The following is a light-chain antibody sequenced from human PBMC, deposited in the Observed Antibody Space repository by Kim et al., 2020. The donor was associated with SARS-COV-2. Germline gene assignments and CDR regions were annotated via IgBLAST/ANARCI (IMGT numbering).Light chain of an antibody. J-gene: IGKJ2*01. Sequence: DIQMTQSPSTLSASVGDRVTITCRASQSISSWLAWYQQKPGKAPKLLIYKASNLQGGVPSRFSGSGSGTEFTLTISSLQPDDFATYYCQQYNSYPYTFGQGTKLEI. CDR1: QSISSW. V-gene: IGKV1-5*03. CDR3: QQYNSYPYT. CDR2: KAS.